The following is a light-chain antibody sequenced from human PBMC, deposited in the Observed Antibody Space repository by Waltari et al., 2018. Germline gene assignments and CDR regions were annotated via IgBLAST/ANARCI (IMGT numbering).Light chain of an antibody. CDR3: SSYTSSSTVV. J-gene: IGLJ2*01. Sequence: QSALTQPASVSGSPGQSITISCTRTSSDLGGYNYAPCYQQHPGKAPKLMIYEVSNRPSGVSNRFSGSKSGNTASLTISGLQAEDEADYYCSSYTSSSTVVFGGGTKLTVL. V-gene: IGLV2-14*01. CDR2: EVS. CDR1: SSDLGGYNY.